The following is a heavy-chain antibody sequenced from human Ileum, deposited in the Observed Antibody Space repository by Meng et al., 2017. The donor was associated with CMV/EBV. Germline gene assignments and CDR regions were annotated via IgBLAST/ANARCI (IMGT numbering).Heavy chain of an antibody. CDR1: GDSITSFY. Sequence: QGHLQGSGTGLGNASGPLALNYTVSGDSITSFYWSWIRQPAGKALEWIGLNYHGGSTNYNPSLKSRVTLSVDTSKNQFSMRLTSVTAADTAVYYCARGPGGFGDFNFDYWGQGTLVTVSS. V-gene: IGHV4-4*07. D-gene: IGHD3-16*01. J-gene: IGHJ4*02. CDR3: ARGPGGFGDFNFDY. CDR2: NYHGGST.